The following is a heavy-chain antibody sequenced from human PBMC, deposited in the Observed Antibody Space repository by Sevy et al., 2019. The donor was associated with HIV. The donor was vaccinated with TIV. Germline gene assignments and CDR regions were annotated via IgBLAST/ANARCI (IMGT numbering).Heavy chain of an antibody. CDR1: RFTFSSYG. Sequence: GGSLRLSCAASRFTFSSYGMNWVRQAPGKGLEWVSSISSSSTYIYYSDSVKGRFTISRDNAKNSLYLQMNSLRAEDTAVYYRARDQIDDYWGHGTLVTVSS. V-gene: IGHV3-21*01. CDR2: ISSSSTYI. D-gene: IGHD2-21*01. CDR3: ARDQIDDY. J-gene: IGHJ4*01.